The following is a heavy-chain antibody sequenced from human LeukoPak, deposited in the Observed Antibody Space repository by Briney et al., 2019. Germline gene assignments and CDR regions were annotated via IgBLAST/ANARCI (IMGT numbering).Heavy chain of an antibody. D-gene: IGHD3-22*01. CDR3: ARRDDSSGYHKIFDY. J-gene: IGHJ4*02. CDR1: GGSISSGPYY. CDR2: IYYGENT. V-gene: IGHV4-39*01. Sequence: SETLSLTCAVSGGSISSGPYYWGWIRQPPGKGLEWIGNIYYGENTYYNPSLKSRVTISIDTSKNQFYLKLSSLTAADTAVYYCARRDDSSGYHKIFDYWGPGTLVTVSS.